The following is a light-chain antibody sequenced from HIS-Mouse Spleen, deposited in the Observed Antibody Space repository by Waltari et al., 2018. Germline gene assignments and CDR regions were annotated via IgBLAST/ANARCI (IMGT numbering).Light chain of an antibody. Sequence: QSVLTQPPSASGTPGQRVTISCSGSSSNIGSNYVYWYQQLPGTAPKLPIYRNNQRPSGVPGPFAGSKPGTSASLAISGLRSEDEADYYCAAWDDSLSGPVFGGGTKLTVL. CDR3: AAWDDSLSGPV. J-gene: IGLJ2*01. CDR1: SSNIGSNY. V-gene: IGLV1-47*01. CDR2: RNN.